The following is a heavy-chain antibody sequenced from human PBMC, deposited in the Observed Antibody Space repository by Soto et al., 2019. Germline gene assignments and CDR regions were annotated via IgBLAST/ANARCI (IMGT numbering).Heavy chain of an antibody. Sequence: QVQLVQSGAEVKKPGASVKVSCKASGYTFTNYDINWVRQATGQGLEWMGWMTPNSGNTGYAQKFQGRVTMTRHTSKNTAYIELSSLKSDATAVYYCATNTYALEYFDYWGKGTLIIVSS. CDR3: ATNTYALEYFDY. J-gene: IGHJ4*02. D-gene: IGHD1-1*01. V-gene: IGHV1-8*01. CDR1: GYTFTNYD. CDR2: MTPNSGNT.